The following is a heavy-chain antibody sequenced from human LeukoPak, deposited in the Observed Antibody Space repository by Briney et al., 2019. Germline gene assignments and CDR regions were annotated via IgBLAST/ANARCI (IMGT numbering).Heavy chain of an antibody. CDR1: GGSISSGGYY. Sequence: SSETLSLTCTVSGGSISSGGYYWSWIRQHPGKGLEWIGYIYYSGSTYYNPSLKSRVTISVDTSKNQFSLKLSSVTAADTAVYYCARRAISNRYYGSGSYLPLWGQGTLVTVSS. CDR2: IYYSGST. V-gene: IGHV4-31*03. D-gene: IGHD3-10*01. J-gene: IGHJ4*02. CDR3: ARRAISNRYYGSGSYLPL.